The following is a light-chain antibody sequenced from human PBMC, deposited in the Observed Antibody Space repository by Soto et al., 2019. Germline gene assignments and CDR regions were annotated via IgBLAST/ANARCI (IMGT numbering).Light chain of an antibody. CDR1: SSDVGGYKY. J-gene: IGLJ1*01. Sequence: QSALTQPASVSGSPGQSITISCTGSSSDVGGYKYVSWYQQHPGKAPKLMIYDVSNRPSGVSNRFSGSKSGNTASLTISGLQAEDEADYYCNSFSSSSTLVFGTGTKPTVL. CDR3: NSFSSSSTLV. CDR2: DVS. V-gene: IGLV2-14*01.